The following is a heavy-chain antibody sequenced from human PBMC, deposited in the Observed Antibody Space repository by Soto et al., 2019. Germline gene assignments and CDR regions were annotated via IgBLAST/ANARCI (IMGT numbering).Heavy chain of an antibody. J-gene: IGHJ4*02. D-gene: IGHD6-19*01. Sequence: QVQLVESGGGEVQPGRALRLSCAASGYAFCSYGMHWVRQAPGKGLEWVAVISYDGSNKYYADSVKGRFTISRDNSKNTLYLQMNSLRAEDTAVYYCAKARYSSGWSDYWGQGTLVTVSS. V-gene: IGHV3-30*18. CDR1: GYAFCSYG. CDR2: ISYDGSNK. CDR3: AKARYSSGWSDY.